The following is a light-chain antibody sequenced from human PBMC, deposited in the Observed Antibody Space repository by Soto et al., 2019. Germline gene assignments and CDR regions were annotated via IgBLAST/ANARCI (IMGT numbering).Light chain of an antibody. CDR2: GAS. CDR3: HQYGSSPAT. J-gene: IGKJ1*01. CDR1: QSVSSSF. V-gene: IGKV3-20*01. Sequence: EIVLTQSPGTLSLSPGERATLSCRASQSVSSSFLAWYQQKPGQAPRLLIYGASSRATGIPDRFSGSGSGTDFTLTISRLEPEEFAVYYGHQYGSSPATFGQGTKVDIK.